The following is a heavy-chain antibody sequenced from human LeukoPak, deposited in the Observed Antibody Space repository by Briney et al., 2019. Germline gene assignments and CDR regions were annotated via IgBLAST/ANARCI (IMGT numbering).Heavy chain of an antibody. CDR3: ARSSRAYCSGGSCYPTPFDY. Sequence: AGGSLRLSCAASGFTFSNYAMNWVRQAPGKGLEWVSSISGSGGGTYYADSVKGRFTISRDNSKNTLYLQMGSLRAEDMAVYYCARSSRAYCSGGSCYPTPFDYWGQGTLVTVSS. D-gene: IGHD2-15*01. J-gene: IGHJ4*02. CDR2: ISGSGGGT. V-gene: IGHV3-23*01. CDR1: GFTFSNYA.